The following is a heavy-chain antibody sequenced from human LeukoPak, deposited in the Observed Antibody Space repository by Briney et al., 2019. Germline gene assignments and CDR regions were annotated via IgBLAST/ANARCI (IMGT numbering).Heavy chain of an antibody. CDR1: GFTFSSYW. Sequence: GGSLRLSCAASGFTFSSYWMHWVRQAPGKGLVWVSRINSDGSSTSYADSVKGRFTISRDNAKNTLYLQMNSLRAEDTAVYYCARGSALKDDFWSGPSYSSYFQHWGQGTLVPVSS. V-gene: IGHV3-74*01. CDR2: INSDGSST. CDR3: ARGSALKDDFWSGPSYSSYFQH. D-gene: IGHD3-3*01. J-gene: IGHJ1*01.